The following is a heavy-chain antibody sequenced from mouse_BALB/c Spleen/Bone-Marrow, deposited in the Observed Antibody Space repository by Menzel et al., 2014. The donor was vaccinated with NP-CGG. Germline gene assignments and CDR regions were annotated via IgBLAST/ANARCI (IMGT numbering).Heavy chain of an antibody. Sequence: VQLQQSGAELAKPGASVKMSCKASGYTFTSYWMHWVKQRPGQGLEWIGYINPSTGYTEYNQKFKDKATLTADKSSSTAYMQLSSLTSEDSAVYYCARGYRYDGFAYWGQGTLVTVSA. CDR3: ARGYRYDGFAY. CDR2: INPSTGYT. V-gene: IGHV1-7*01. CDR1: GYTFTSYW. D-gene: IGHD2-14*01. J-gene: IGHJ3*01.